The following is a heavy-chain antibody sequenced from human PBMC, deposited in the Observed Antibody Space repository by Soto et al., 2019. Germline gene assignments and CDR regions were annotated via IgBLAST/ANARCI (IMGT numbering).Heavy chain of an antibody. Sequence: PXETLSLTCTVSGGSIITDNYFWVWIGQSRRRGLELIGIISYSGRSYDNPSLQSRVTISIDASKNQFSLKLTSVTTADTAVYYCARRRASDYGGNHHPYYFDRWGQGALATVSS. CDR2: ISYSGRS. J-gene: IGHJ4*02. CDR3: ARRRASDYGGNHHPYYFDR. D-gene: IGHD4-17*01. V-gene: IGHV4-39*01. CDR1: GGSIITDNYF.